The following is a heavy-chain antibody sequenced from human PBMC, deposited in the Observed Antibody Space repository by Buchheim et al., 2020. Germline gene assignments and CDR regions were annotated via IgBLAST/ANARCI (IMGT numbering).Heavy chain of an antibody. J-gene: IGHJ3*02. Sequence: QEQLVESGGGVVQPGRSLRLSCAASGFTFSNYDIHWVRQAPGKGLEWVAVISYDGSNKYYADSVKGRFTISRDNSRNTLYLQMNSLRAEDTAVYYCATKGGYSYGDYAFDIWGQGT. CDR2: ISYDGSNK. CDR1: GFTFSNYD. D-gene: IGHD5-18*01. V-gene: IGHV3-30*03. CDR3: ATKGGYSYGDYAFDI.